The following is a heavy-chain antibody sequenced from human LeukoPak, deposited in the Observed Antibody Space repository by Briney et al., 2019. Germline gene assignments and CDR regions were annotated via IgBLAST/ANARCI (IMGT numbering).Heavy chain of an antibody. V-gene: IGHV3-7*03. CDR1: GFSFSNYW. Sequence: GGSLRLSCAASGFSFSNYWMGWVRQAPGKGLACVANIKTDGSEKYYVDSVKGRFTISRDNAKNSLYLQMNSLRAEDTAVYYCARVNYYDSSGYYSSYYYYYGMDVWGQGTTVTVSS. CDR3: ARVNYYDSSGYYSSYYYYYGMDV. J-gene: IGHJ6*02. CDR2: IKTDGSEK. D-gene: IGHD3-22*01.